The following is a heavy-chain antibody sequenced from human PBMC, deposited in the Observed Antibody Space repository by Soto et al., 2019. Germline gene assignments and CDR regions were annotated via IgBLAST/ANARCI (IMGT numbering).Heavy chain of an antibody. J-gene: IGHJ5*02. Sequence: QVQLVQSGAEVKKPGSSVKVSCKASGGTFSSYTISWVRQAPGQGLEWMGRIIPILGIANYAQKFQGRVKIIVDISKSTAYMELSSLRSEETSEYYFARGAYYDMSVDPWGQGTLVTVSS. CDR3: ARGAYYDMSVDP. D-gene: IGHD3-22*01. CDR1: GGTFSSYT. CDR2: IIPILGIA. V-gene: IGHV1-69*02.